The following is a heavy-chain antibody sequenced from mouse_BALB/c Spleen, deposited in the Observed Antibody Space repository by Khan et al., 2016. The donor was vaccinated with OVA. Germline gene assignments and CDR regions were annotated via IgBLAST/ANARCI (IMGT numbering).Heavy chain of an antibody. J-gene: IGHJ3*01. CDR1: GYTFTDYY. Sequence: VQLQESGAELARPGASVKLSCKASGYTFTDYYINWVKQRPGQGLEWIGEISPGSGDTNYNERFKGKATLTADTSSSTAYMQLSSLTSEDSAVYYCARRYYCGYISAYWGQGTLVTVSA. V-gene: IGHV1-77*01. CDR3: ARRYYCGYISAY. D-gene: IGHD1-2*01. CDR2: ISPGSGDT.